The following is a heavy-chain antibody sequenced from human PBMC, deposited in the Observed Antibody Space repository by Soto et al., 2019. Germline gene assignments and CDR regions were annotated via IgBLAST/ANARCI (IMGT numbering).Heavy chain of an antibody. J-gene: IGHJ4*02. D-gene: IGHD2-15*01. CDR2: ISANNGNT. Sequence: QDQLVQSGAEVKKPGASVKVSCKASGYTFTSYGISSVRQAPGQGLEWTGWISANNGNTNYAQKLQGRVTMTTDTSTSTAYIELRRLRSDDTAVYYCATDRGSYALDYWGPGALVTVSS. CDR3: ATDRGSYALDY. V-gene: IGHV1-18*01. CDR1: GYTFTSYG.